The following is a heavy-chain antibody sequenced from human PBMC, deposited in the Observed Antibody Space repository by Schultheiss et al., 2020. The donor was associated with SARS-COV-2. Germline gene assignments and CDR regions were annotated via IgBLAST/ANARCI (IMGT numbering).Heavy chain of an antibody. CDR1: GGSISSSSYY. CDR3: ARLLDITETTDYFDY. CDR2: IYYSGST. J-gene: IGHJ4*01. Sequence: SETLSLTCTVSGGSISSSSYYWGWIRQPPGKGLEWIGNIYYSGSTNYNPFLKSRVTISVDTYKNQFSLKLSSVTAADTAVYYCARLLDITETTDYFDYWGQGTLVTVSS. D-gene: IGHD1-7*01. V-gene: IGHV4-39*01.